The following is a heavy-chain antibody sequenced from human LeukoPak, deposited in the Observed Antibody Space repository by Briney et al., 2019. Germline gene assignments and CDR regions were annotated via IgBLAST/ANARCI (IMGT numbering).Heavy chain of an antibody. CDR3: AKAYTRSWYAAFDI. Sequence: GGSLRLSCAASGFAFTDYAISWVRQAPGKGLEWVSAITDSGGATYYTDSVKGRFTISRDNSKNTLYLQMNSLRGDDTAIYYCAKAYTRSWYAAFDIWGQGTMVTISS. J-gene: IGHJ3*02. CDR1: GFAFTDYA. CDR2: ITDSGGAT. V-gene: IGHV3-23*01. D-gene: IGHD6-13*01.